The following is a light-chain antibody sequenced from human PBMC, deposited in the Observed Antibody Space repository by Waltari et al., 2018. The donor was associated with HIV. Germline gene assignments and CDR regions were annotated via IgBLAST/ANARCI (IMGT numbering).Light chain of an antibody. CDR3: SAWDRSLSVVV. CDR2: SNN. J-gene: IGLJ2*01. Sequence: QAGLTQSPSVSKGLRQTATLTCTGNSNNVGNQGATWLHQHQGHPPKLLSYSNNNRPSGISERFSASRSGNTASLTITGLQPEDEADYFCSAWDRSLSVVVFGGGTTLTVL. CDR1: SNNVGNQG. V-gene: IGLV10-54*04.